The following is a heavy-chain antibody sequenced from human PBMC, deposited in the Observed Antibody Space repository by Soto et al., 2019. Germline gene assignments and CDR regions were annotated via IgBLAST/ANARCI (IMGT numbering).Heavy chain of an antibody. Sequence: QVQLVQSGAEVKKPGSSVKVSCKASGGTFSSYAISWVRQAPGQGLEWMGGIIPIFGTANYAQKFQGRVTITADESTSTAYIELRRLRSEDTAVYYCARVYGSGSYYNGAVDYWGQGTLVTVSS. CDR1: GGTFSSYA. CDR3: ARVYGSGSYYNGAVDY. V-gene: IGHV1-69*01. J-gene: IGHJ4*02. D-gene: IGHD3-10*01. CDR2: IIPIFGTA.